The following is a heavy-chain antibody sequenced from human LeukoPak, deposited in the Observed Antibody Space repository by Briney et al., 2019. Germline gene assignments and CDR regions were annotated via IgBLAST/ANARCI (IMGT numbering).Heavy chain of an antibody. CDR3: ARDYDSSGYPPGWFDP. V-gene: IGHV3-23*01. CDR1: GFTPSSYW. D-gene: IGHD3-22*01. J-gene: IGHJ5*02. Sequence: GGSLRLSCAASGFTPSSYWMTWVRQAPGKGLEWVSNISGRDGSTYYADSVKGRFTMSRDNSKNTLYLQMNSLRAEDTAVYYCARDYDSSGYPPGWFDPWGQGTLVTVSS. CDR2: ISGRDGST.